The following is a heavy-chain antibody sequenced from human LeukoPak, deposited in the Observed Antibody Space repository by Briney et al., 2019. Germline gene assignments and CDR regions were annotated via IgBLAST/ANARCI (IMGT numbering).Heavy chain of an antibody. CDR1: GFTFSSYS. D-gene: IGHD6-13*01. CDR2: ISSSTSHI. Sequence: PGGSLRLSCAASGFTFSSYSMNWVRQAPGKGLEWVSSISSSTSHIYYADSVKGRFTISRDNAENSLYLQMNSLRAEDTAVYYCARAGSEGSSWYHYFDYWGQGNLVTVSS. CDR3: ARAGSEGSSWYHYFDY. J-gene: IGHJ4*02. V-gene: IGHV3-21*01.